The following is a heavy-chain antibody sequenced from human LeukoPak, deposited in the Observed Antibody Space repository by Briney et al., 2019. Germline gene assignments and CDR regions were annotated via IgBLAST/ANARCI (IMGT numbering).Heavy chain of an antibody. CDR3: ATLTFGNAYYYMDV. Sequence: PAGSLRLSCAASGFTFRNYGMHWVRQAPGKGLEWVTFIRFDGTNKYYADSVKGRFTTSRDNYKNTLYLQMSSLRAEDTAVYYCATLTFGNAYYYMDVWGTGTTVTISS. V-gene: IGHV3-30*02. D-gene: IGHD3-10*01. CDR2: IRFDGTNK. J-gene: IGHJ6*03. CDR1: GFTFRNYG.